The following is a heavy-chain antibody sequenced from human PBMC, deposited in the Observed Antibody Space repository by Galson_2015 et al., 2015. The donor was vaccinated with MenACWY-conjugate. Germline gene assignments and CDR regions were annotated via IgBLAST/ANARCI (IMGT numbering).Heavy chain of an antibody. CDR2: IYYSGST. J-gene: IGHJ4*02. D-gene: IGHD3-10*01. Sequence: ETLSLTCTVSGGSISSSSFYWGWIRQPPGKGLEWLGRIYYSGSTDYNPSLKSRVTISVDTSKNQFSLKLRSVIAADTAVYYCARHMTYGSSYSPFDYWGQGTLVTVSS. CDR1: GGSISSSSFY. CDR3: ARHMTYGSSYSPFDY. V-gene: IGHV4-39*01.